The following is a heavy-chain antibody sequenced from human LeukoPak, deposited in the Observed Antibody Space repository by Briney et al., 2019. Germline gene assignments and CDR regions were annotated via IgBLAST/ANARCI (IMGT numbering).Heavy chain of an antibody. CDR1: GFTFSSYS. CDR3: ARSGSSADLDY. CDR2: ISGSGDST. J-gene: IGHJ4*02. V-gene: IGHV3-23*01. Sequence: GGSLRLSCAASGFTFSSYSMNWVRQAPGKGLEWVSAISGSGDSTFYADSVKGRFTISRDNSKNTLYLQMNSLRAEDTAVYYCARSGSSADLDYWGQGTLVTVSS. D-gene: IGHD1-26*01.